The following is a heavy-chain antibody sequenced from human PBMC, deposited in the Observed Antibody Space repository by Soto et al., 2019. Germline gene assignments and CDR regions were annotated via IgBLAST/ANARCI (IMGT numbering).Heavy chain of an antibody. CDR2: IVVGSGNT. CDR1: GFTFTSSA. V-gene: IGHV1-58*01. D-gene: IGHD1-1*01. J-gene: IGHJ4*02. Sequence: ASVKVSCKASGFTFTSSAVQWVRQARGQRLEWIGWIVVGSGNTNYAQKFQERVTITRDMSTSTAYMELSSLRSEDTAVYYCAAEGELERRDYFDYWGQGTLVTVSS. CDR3: AAEGELERRDYFDY.